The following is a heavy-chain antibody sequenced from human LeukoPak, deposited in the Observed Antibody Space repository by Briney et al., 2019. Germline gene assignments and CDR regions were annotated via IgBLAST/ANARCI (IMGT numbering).Heavy chain of an antibody. D-gene: IGHD2-2*01. CDR2: IYPDDSDT. J-gene: IGHJ6*02. V-gene: IGHV5-51*01. CDR3: ARHYCSSTSCYPRVMKPYYYYGMDV. CDR1: GYSFTSYW. Sequence: GESLLISCKGSGYSFTSYWIGWVRQMPGKGLEWMGIIYPDDSDTRYSPSFQGQVTISADKSISTAYLQWSSLKASDTAMYYCARHYCSSTSCYPRVMKPYYYYGMDVWGQGTTVTVSS.